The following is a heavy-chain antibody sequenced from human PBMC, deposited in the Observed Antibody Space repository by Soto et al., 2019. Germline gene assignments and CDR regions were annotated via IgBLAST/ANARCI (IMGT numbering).Heavy chain of an antibody. J-gene: IGHJ4*02. CDR3: ARERIGSGYFLDS. CDR1: EFTLSSYE. D-gene: IGHD3-22*01. V-gene: IGHV3-48*03. CDR2: ISGSGSAI. Sequence: EVQLVESGGGLVQPGGSLRLSCAASEFTLSSYEMHWVRQAPGKGLEWLSYISGSGSAIYYADSVKGRFTVSRDNAEESLYLQMNSLRAGDTAVYYCARERIGSGYFLDSWGQGTLVTVSS.